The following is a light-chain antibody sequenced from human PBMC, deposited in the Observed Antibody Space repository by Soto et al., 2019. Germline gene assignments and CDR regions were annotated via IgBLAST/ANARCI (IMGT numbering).Light chain of an antibody. J-gene: IGLJ2*01. CDR3: SSYTSINKV. CDR2: EVR. Sequence: ALTQPASVSGSAGQSITISCSGTMRDVGAYNLVSWYQQHPGTAPKLIIYEVRNRPSGISSRFSGSRSGNTASLTISGLQSEDEGDYYCSSYTSINKVFGGGTKLTVL. CDR1: MRDVGAYNL. V-gene: IGLV2-14*01.